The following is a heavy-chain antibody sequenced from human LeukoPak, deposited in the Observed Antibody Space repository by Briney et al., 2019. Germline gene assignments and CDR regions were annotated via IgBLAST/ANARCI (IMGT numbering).Heavy chain of an antibody. CDR2: VHPNSGNT. Sequence: ASVTVSCKTSGYPYTTYEINWVRQAAGQGLEWMGWVHPNSGNTDYAQMFEGRVTIARDTSKNTAYMEVSGQRSDDTAVYFCARVPRNDPWGQGTLFTVSS. V-gene: IGHV1-8*01. D-gene: IGHD1-14*01. J-gene: IGHJ5*02. CDR3: ARVPRNDP. CDR1: GYPYTTYE.